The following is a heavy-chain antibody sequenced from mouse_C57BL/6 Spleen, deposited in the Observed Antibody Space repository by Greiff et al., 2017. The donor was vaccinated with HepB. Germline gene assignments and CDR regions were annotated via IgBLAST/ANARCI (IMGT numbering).Heavy chain of an antibody. CDR3: ASGGFITDLGGYFDV. D-gene: IGHD1-1*01. J-gene: IGHJ1*03. CDR1: GYTFTSYW. Sequence: QVQLQQPGAELVKPGASVKLSCKASGYTFTSYWMHWVKQRPGRGLEWIGRIDPDSGSTKYNEKFKSKATLTVDKPSSTAYMQLSSLTSEDSAVYYCASGGFITDLGGYFDVWGTGTTVTVSS. CDR2: IDPDSGST. V-gene: IGHV1-72*01.